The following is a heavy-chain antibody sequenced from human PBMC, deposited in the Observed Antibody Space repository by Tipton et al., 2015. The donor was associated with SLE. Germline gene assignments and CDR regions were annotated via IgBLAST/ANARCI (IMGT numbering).Heavy chain of an antibody. CDR1: GGSISSSNYY. Sequence: GLVKPSETLSLTCNVSGGSISSSNYYWAWIRQPPGKGLEWIGSVYYSGSTYTNPSVKSRVNLSVDRSKNLVSLRLSSVTASDTAIYYCARHLYRSSWYFFDSWGQGTLVTVSS. CDR2: VYYSGST. CDR3: ARHLYRSSWYFFDS. D-gene: IGHD6-13*01. J-gene: IGHJ4*02. V-gene: IGHV4-39*01.